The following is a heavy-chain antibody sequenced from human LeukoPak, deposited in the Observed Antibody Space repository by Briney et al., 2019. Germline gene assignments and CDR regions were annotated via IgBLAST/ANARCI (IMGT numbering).Heavy chain of an antibody. D-gene: IGHD6-19*01. CDR2: IYTSGST. Sequence: SETLSLTCTVSGGSISSYYWSWIRQPAGKGLEWIGRIYTSGSTNYNPSLKSRVTMSVDTSKNQFSLKLSSVTAADTAVYYCARELLAVASGWFDPWGQGTLVTVSS. V-gene: IGHV4-4*07. CDR3: ARELLAVASGWFDP. CDR1: GGSISSYY. J-gene: IGHJ5*02.